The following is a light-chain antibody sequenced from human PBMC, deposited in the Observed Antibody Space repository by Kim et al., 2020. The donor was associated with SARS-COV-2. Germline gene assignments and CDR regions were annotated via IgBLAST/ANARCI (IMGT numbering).Light chain of an antibody. J-gene: IGKJ1*01. Sequence: DVVMTQSPLSLPVTLGQPASISCRSSQSLVYSDGNTYLNWFQQRPGQSPRRLIYKVSKPDSGVPDRFSGSGSGTDFTLKISRVEAEDVGVYYCMQGTHWPWTFGQGTKVDIK. CDR2: KVS. CDR1: QSLVYSDGNTY. V-gene: IGKV2-30*01. CDR3: MQGTHWPWT.